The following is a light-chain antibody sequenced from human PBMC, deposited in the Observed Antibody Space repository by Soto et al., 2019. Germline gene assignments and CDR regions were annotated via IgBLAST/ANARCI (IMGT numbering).Light chain of an antibody. V-gene: IGLV1-51*01. CDR3: GSWDSSLSAYV. CDR2: DDN. J-gene: IGLJ1*01. Sequence: QSVLTQPPSVSAAPGQKVTISCPGSSSNIGGNSVSWYQQLPGTAPKLLIYDDNKRAAGIPDRFSGSKSGTSATLGITGFHTGDEADYYCGSWDSSLSAYVFGTGTKVTVL. CDR1: SSNIGGNS.